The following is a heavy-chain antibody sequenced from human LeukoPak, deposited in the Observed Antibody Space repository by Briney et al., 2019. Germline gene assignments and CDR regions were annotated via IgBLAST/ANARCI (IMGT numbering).Heavy chain of an antibody. CDR1: GGSFSGYY. Sequence: PSETLSLTCAVYGGSFSGYYWSWIRQPPGKGLEWIGEINHSGSTYYNPSLKSRVTISVDTSKNQFSLKLSSVTAADTAVYYCARLGIAARRNYFDYWGQGTLVTVSS. CDR2: INHSGST. CDR3: ARLGIAARRNYFDY. D-gene: IGHD6-6*01. J-gene: IGHJ4*02. V-gene: IGHV4-34*01.